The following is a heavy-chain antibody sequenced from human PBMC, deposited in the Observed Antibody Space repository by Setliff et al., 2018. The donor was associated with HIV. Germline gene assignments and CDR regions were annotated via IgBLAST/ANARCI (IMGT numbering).Heavy chain of an antibody. CDR2: IYHSGGT. V-gene: IGHV4-39*07. CDR3: ARVITMVWTTFDP. Sequence: PSETLSLTCNVSGDSIGTGTHYWAWIRQPPGKGLEWIGEIYHSGGTNYNPSLKSRVTISLDKSKNHFSLELRSVTAADTAVYYCARVITMVWTTFDPWGQGTLVTVPS. D-gene: IGHD3-10*01. CDR1: GDSIGTGTHY. J-gene: IGHJ5*02.